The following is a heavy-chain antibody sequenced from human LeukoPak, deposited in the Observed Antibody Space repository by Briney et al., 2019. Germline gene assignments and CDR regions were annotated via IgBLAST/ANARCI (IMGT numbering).Heavy chain of an antibody. CDR2: INHSGST. CDR1: GGSFSGYY. D-gene: IGHD3-10*01. J-gene: IGHJ5*02. V-gene: IGHV4-34*01. Sequence: SETLSLTCAVYGGSFSGYYWSWIRQPPGKGLEWIGEINHSGSTNYNPSLKSRVTISVDTSKNQFSLKLSSVTAADTAVYYCARDRDWFDPWGQGTLVTVSS. CDR3: ARDRDWFDP.